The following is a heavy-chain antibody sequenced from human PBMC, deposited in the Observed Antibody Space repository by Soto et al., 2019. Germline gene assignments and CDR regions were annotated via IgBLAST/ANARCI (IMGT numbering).Heavy chain of an antibody. CDR2: ISANGFNQ. Sequence: GVSLRLSCAACGFTFTTYAMHWVRQAPGKGLEWVGAISANGFNQFYGRSVKGRFTISRDNSKNTLYLQMNSLRAEDTAVYYCAKDQYSSSWNWFDPWGQGTLVTVSS. CDR3: AKDQYSSSWNWFDP. D-gene: IGHD6-13*01. V-gene: IGHV3-30*04. J-gene: IGHJ5*02. CDR1: GFTFTTYA.